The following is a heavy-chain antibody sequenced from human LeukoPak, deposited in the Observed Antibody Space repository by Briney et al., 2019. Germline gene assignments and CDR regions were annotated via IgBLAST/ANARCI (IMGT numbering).Heavy chain of an antibody. Sequence: GASVKVSCKASGGTFSSYAISWVRQAPGQGLEWMGGIIPIFGTANYAQKFQGRVTITADESTSTAYMELSSLRSEDTAVYYCARDSPLTKSPVRGGWFDPWGQGTLVTVSS. J-gene: IGHJ5*02. CDR2: IIPIFGTA. CDR3: ARDSPLTKSPVRGGWFDP. V-gene: IGHV1-69*13. CDR1: GGTFSSYA. D-gene: IGHD1-1*01.